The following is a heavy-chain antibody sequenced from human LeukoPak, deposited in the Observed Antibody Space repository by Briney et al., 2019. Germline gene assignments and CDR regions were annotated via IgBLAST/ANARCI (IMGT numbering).Heavy chain of an antibody. CDR1: GGSISSYY. Sequence: SETLSLTCTVSGGSISSYYWSWIRQPPGKGLEWIGYIYYSGSTNYNPSLKSRVTISADTSKNQFSLKLSSVTAADTAVYYCAREDDDCSSTSCYNPWGQGTLVTVSS. D-gene: IGHD2-2*01. CDR2: IYYSGST. J-gene: IGHJ5*02. CDR3: AREDDDCSSTSCYNP. V-gene: IGHV4-59*01.